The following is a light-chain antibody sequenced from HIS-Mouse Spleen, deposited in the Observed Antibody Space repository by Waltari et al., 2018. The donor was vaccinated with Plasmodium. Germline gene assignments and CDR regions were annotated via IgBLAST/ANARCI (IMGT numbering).Light chain of an antibody. CDR1: SSDVGGYNY. V-gene: IGLV2-11*01. CDR2: DVS. Sequence: QSALTQPRSVSGSPGQSVTISCTGPSSDVGGYNYVPWYQQHPGKAPTLMIYDVSKRPSGVPDRFSGSKSGNTASLTISGLQAEDEADYYCCSYAGSYTLVFGGGTKLTVL. J-gene: IGLJ3*02. CDR3: CSYAGSYTLV.